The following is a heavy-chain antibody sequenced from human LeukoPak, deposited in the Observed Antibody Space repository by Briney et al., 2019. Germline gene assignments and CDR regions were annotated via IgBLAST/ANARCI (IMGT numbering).Heavy chain of an antibody. J-gene: IGHJ6*03. Sequence: GASVKVSCKASGYTFTSYDINWVRQATGQGLEWMGWMNPNSGNTGYAQKFQGRVTMTRNTSISTAYMELSSLRSEDTAVYYCARTRSTYYYDSSGYYFYYYYYYMDVWGKGTTVTISS. CDR3: ARTRSTYYYDSSGYYFYYYYYYMDV. CDR2: MNPNSGNT. D-gene: IGHD3-22*01. V-gene: IGHV1-8*01. CDR1: GYTFTSYD.